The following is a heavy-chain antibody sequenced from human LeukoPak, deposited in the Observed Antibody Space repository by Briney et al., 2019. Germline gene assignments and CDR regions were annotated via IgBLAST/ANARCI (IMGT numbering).Heavy chain of an antibody. D-gene: IGHD2-2*02. CDR3: AKGYCSSTSRYKSYFDY. CDR2: ISYDGSNK. V-gene: IGHV3-30*18. Sequence: GGSLRLSCAASGFTFSSYGMHWVRQAPGKGLEWVAVISYDGSNKYYADSVKGRFTISRDNSKNTLYLQMNSLRADDTAVYYCAKGYCSSTSRYKSYFDYWGQGTLVTVSS. J-gene: IGHJ4*02. CDR1: GFTFSSYG.